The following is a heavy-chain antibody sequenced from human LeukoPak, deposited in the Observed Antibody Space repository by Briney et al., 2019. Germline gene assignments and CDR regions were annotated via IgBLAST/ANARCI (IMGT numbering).Heavy chain of an antibody. Sequence: ASVKVSCKASGGTFSSYAISWVRQAPGQGLEWMGGIIPIFGTANYAQKFQGRVTITADKSTSTAYMELSSLKSEDTAVYYCARPTNCTTITCYTLDYWGQGTLVTVSS. CDR3: ARPTNCTTITCYTLDY. CDR1: GGTFSSYA. J-gene: IGHJ4*02. V-gene: IGHV1-69*06. D-gene: IGHD2-8*01. CDR2: IIPIFGTA.